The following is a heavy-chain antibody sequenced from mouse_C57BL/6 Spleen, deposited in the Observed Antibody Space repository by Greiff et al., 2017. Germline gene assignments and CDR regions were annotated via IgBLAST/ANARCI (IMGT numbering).Heavy chain of an antibody. CDR1: GYSFTGYY. CDR2: INPSTGGT. Sequence: VQLQQSGPELVKPGASVKISCKASGYSFTGYYMNWVKQSPEKSLEWIGEINPSTGGTTYNQKFKAKATLTVDKSSSTAYMQLKSLTSEDSAVYYCAREGKFPFDYWGQGTTLTVAS. V-gene: IGHV1-42*01. J-gene: IGHJ2*01. CDR3: AREGKFPFDY.